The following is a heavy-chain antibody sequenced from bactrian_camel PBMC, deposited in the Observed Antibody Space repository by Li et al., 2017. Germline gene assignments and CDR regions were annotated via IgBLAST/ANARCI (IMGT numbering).Heavy chain of an antibody. Sequence: HVQLVESGGGSVQAGGSLRLSCSTSVYTYNRNCLAWFRQAPGKEREGVAAIYKGAGSTMYADSVKGRFTISRDNAKNTLYLQMNSLKTEDTAVYYCTRHIGWWAMDNWGNGTQVTVS. CDR1: VYTYNRNC. J-gene: IGHJ7*01. D-gene: IGHD1*01. CDR2: IYKGAGST. V-gene: IGHV3S1*01.